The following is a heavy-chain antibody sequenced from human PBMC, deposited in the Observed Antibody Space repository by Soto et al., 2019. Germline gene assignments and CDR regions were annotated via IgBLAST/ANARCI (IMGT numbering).Heavy chain of an antibody. CDR2: IYPGDSDV. CDR1: GYSFSNHW. J-gene: IGHJ4*02. Sequence: GESLKISCKGSGYSFSNHWIGWVRQMPGKGLEWMGIIYPGDSDVRYSPSFQGQVTISADKSSSTAYLQWSSLKASDTAMYYCARPHGDYDAIDYWGQGTLVTVSS. CDR3: ARPHGDYDAIDY. V-gene: IGHV5-51*01. D-gene: IGHD4-17*01.